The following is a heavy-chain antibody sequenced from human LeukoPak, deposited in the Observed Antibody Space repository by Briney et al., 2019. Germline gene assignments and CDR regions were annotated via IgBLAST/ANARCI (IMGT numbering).Heavy chain of an antibody. D-gene: IGHD3-10*01. J-gene: IGHJ6*03. CDR3: ARDYYGSGSYYKSLYYYYYMDV. CDR2: INSDGSST. Sequence: PGGSLRLSCAASGFTFSSYWMHWVRQAPGKGLVWVSRINSDGSSTSYADSVKGRFTISRDNAKNSLYLQMNSLRAEDTAVYYCARDYYGSGSYYKSLYYYYYMDVWGKGTTVTISS. CDR1: GFTFSSYW. V-gene: IGHV3-74*01.